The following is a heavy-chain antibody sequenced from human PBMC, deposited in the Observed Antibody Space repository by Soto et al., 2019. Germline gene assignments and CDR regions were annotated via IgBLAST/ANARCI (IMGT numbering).Heavy chain of an antibody. CDR3: ARDRVWWEPHGYFDY. CDR2: IYYSGST. J-gene: IGHJ4*02. Sequence: QVQLQESGPGLVKPSETLSHTCTVSGGSISSYYWSWIRQPPGKGLEWIGYIYYSGSTNYNPSLKSRVTISVDTSKNQFSLKLSSVTAADTAVYYCARDRVWWEPHGYFDYWGQGTLVTVSS. D-gene: IGHD2-15*01. CDR1: GGSISSYY. V-gene: IGHV4-59*01.